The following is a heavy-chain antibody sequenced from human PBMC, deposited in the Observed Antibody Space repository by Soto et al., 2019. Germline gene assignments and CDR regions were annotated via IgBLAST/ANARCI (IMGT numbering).Heavy chain of an antibody. V-gene: IGHV1-3*01. Sequence: ASVKVSCKASGYTFSSYAMHWVRQAPGQRPEWLGWINPVNGESKTSQKLQGRVTISTDTSATTVYMELSSLTSEDTAVYYCARDGWVTMRHFHIWGQGTMVT. CDR1: GYTFSSYA. D-gene: IGHD4-17*01. J-gene: IGHJ3*02. CDR3: ARDGWVTMRHFHI. CDR2: INPVNGES.